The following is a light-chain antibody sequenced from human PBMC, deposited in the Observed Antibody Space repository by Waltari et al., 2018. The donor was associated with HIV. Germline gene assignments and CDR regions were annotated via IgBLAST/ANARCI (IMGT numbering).Light chain of an antibody. J-gene: IGKJ3*01. CDR3: QQGDTFPFI. Sequence: IQMSQSPSSVSASVGDRVTITCRASQATSTWFAWYQQKPGAAPKLLIYAGSSLKSGVPSRFSGGGSGTEFTLTISSLQPEDFATYFCQQGDTFPFIFGPGTKVDV. V-gene: IGKV1-12*02. CDR1: QATSTW. CDR2: AGS.